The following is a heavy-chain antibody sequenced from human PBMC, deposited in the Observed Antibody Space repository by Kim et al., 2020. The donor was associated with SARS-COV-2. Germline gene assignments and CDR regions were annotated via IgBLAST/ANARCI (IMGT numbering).Heavy chain of an antibody. CDR1: GGSLSSSSYY. CDR3: ASNQRYSIGWYVDFYYYYRDV. V-gene: IGHV4-39*01. Sequence: SETLSLTCTVSGGSLSSSSYYWGWIRQPPGKGLEWIGTAYYIGNTYYNPSLKSRVTIAVDTSKNQFSLKLGSVTSADTPVYYCASNQRYSIGWYVDFYYYYRDVWGRGTTVTVSS. CDR2: AYYIGNT. J-gene: IGHJ6*03. D-gene: IGHD6-19*01.